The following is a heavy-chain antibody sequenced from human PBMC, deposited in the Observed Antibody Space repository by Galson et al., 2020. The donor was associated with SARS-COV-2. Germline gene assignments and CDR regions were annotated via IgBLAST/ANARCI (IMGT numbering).Heavy chain of an antibody. J-gene: IGHJ6*02. V-gene: IGHV3-30*04. Sequence: GGSLRLSCAASGFTFSSYAMHWVRQAPGKGLEWVAVISYDGSNKYYADSVKGRFTISRDNSKNTLYLQMNSLRAEDTAVYYCAREYYEDIVVERHREIDYYGMDVWGQGTTVTVSS. CDR2: ISYDGSNK. CDR1: GFTFSSYA. CDR3: AREYYEDIVVERHREIDYYGMDV. D-gene: IGHD2-2*01.